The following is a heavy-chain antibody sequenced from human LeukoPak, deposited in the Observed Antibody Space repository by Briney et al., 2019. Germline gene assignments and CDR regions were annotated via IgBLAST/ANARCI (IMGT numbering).Heavy chain of an antibody. CDR3: ARRSSIAAPLFDY. CDR1: GYSFTTYW. CDR2: IYPGDSDT. Sequence: GESLKISCKGSGYSFTTYWIGWVRQMPGNGLEWMGIIYPGDSDTRYSPSFQGQVTISADKSISTAYLQWSSLKASDTAMYYCARRSSIAAPLFDYWGQGTLVTVSS. J-gene: IGHJ4*02. V-gene: IGHV5-51*01. D-gene: IGHD6-6*01.